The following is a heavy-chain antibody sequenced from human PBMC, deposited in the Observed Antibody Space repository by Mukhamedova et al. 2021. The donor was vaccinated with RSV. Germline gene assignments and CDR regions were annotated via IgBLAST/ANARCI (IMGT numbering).Heavy chain of an antibody. CDR2: IKSRSDGGTT. Sequence: EWLGRIKSRSDGGTTYYAAPVIGRFTISRDDSKNVFYLQINSLKTEDTAVYYCTTVGTLTSLMGYWGQGTLVTVSS. V-gene: IGHV3-15*01. CDR3: TTVGTLTSLMGY. J-gene: IGHJ4*02. D-gene: IGHD1-26*01.